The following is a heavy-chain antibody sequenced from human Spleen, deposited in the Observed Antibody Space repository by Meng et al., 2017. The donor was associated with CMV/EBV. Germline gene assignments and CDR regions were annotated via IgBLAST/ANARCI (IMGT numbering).Heavy chain of an antibody. CDR1: GYTFTSYG. CDR2: ISAYNGNT. CDR3: ARVHCTSMRCYMGD. D-gene: IGHD2-2*02. J-gene: IGHJ4*02. Sequence: ASVKVSCKASGYTFTSYGISWVRQAPGQGLEWMGWISAYNGNTNYAQKLQGRVTMTTDTSTSTAYMELSRLRSEDTAVYYCARVHCTSMRCYMGDWGQGTLVTVSS. V-gene: IGHV1-18*01.